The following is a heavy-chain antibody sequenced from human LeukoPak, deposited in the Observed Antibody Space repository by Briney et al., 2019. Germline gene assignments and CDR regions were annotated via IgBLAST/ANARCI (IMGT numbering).Heavy chain of an antibody. V-gene: IGHV3-30*03. CDR3: ARERYSSGWYLDY. D-gene: IGHD6-19*01. Sequence: GGSLRLSCAASGFTFSSYGMHWVRQAPGKGLEWVAVISYDGSNKYYADSVKGRFTISRDNSKNTLYLQMNSLRAEDTAVYYCARERYSSGWYLDYWGQGTLVTVSS. J-gene: IGHJ4*02. CDR2: ISYDGSNK. CDR1: GFTFSSYG.